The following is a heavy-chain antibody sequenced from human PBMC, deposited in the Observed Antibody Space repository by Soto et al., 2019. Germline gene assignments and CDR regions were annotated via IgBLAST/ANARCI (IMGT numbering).Heavy chain of an antibody. CDR2: INNSGSA. D-gene: IGHD6-19*01. Sequence: SETLSLTCAVYGESFSGHIWTWIRQTPGKGLQWIGQINNSGSASYNPSLKSRVTISVHTSNSQVSLELSSVTAADTAVYSCARGFITGSHDSGGWYYFGSWGQGTPVTVSS. J-gene: IGHJ4*02. CDR1: GESFSGHI. V-gene: IGHV4-34*01. CDR3: ARGFITGSHDSGGWYYFGS.